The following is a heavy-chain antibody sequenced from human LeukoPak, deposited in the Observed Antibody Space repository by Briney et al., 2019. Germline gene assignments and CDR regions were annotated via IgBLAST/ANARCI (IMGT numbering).Heavy chain of an antibody. CDR1: GGSISSSSYY. V-gene: IGHV4-39*07. CDR3: ARDRAAIGHFDD. J-gene: IGHJ4*02. D-gene: IGHD6-13*01. Sequence: SETLSLTCTVSGGSISSSSYYWGWIRQPPGKGLEWIGSIYYSGSAYYNPSLKSRVTISVDTSKNQLSLKLSSVTAADTAVYYCARDRAAIGHFDDWGQGTLVTVSS. CDR2: IYYSGSA.